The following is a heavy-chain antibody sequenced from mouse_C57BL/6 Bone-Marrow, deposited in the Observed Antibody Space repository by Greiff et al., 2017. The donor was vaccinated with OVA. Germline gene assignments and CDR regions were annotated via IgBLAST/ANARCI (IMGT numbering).Heavy chain of an antibody. J-gene: IGHJ1*03. V-gene: IGHV1-36*01. CDR1: GFTFTDYY. CDR2: VYPYNGGT. D-gene: IGHD2-5*01. Sequence: EVQVVESGPVLVKPGPSVKISCKASGFTFTDYYMHWVKQSHGKSLEWIGLVYPYNGGTSYNQKFQGKATLTVDTSSSTAYMELNSLTSEDSAVYYCARGLYYSNFDWYFDVWGTGTTVTVSS. CDR3: ARGLYYSNFDWYFDV.